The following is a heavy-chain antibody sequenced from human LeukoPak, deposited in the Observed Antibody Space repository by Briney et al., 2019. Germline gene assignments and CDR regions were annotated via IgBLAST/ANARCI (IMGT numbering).Heavy chain of an antibody. CDR3: ARRGSYDSSGYYLDY. D-gene: IGHD3-22*01. J-gene: IGHJ4*02. CDR1: GASIRSYY. V-gene: IGHV4-59*08. Sequence: SETLSLTCTVSGASIRSYYWTWIRQPPGKGLEWIGYVYYSGRTNYNPSLKSRVTISVDTSKNLFSLNLSSVTAADTAVYYCARRGSYDSSGYYLDYWGQGTLVTVSS. CDR2: VYYSGRT.